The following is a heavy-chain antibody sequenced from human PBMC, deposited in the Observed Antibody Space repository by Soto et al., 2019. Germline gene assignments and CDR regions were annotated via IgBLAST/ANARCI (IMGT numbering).Heavy chain of an antibody. J-gene: IGHJ6*02. CDR3: AKDWSYALDV. CDR1: GFSFSNTW. CDR2: VNSDGSST. V-gene: IGHV3-74*01. Sequence: EVQLVESGGGLVQPGGSLRLSCAASGFSFSNTWMHWVRQAPGKGLVWVSHVNSDGSSTNYADSVKGRFTVSRDNAMNTVYLQMNSLRADDTAVYYCAKDWSYALDVWGQGTTVTVSS. D-gene: IGHD3-9*01.